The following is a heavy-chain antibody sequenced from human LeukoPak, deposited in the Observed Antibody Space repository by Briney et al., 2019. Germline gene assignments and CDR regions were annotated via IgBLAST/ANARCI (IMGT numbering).Heavy chain of an antibody. V-gene: IGHV3-48*03. CDR3: AELGITMIGGV. CDR2: ISSSGSTI. D-gene: IGHD3-10*02. Sequence: SGGSLRLSCAASGFTFSSYEMNGVRQAPGKGLEWSSYISSSGSTIYYADSVKGRFTISRDNAKNSLYLQMNSLSAEDTAVYYCAELGITMIGGVWGKGTTVTISS. CDR1: GFTFSSYE. J-gene: IGHJ6*04.